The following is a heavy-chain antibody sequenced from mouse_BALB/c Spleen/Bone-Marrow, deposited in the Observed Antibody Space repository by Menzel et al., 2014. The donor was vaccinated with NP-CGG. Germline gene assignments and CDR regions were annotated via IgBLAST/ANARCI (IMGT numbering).Heavy chain of an antibody. V-gene: IGHV5-6-5*01. CDR2: IATDGST. Sequence: LEESGGRLVTPGTPLTLTCTVSGIDLSSYAMGWVRQAPGKGLESIGIIATDGSTYYASWAKGRFTISKTSSTTVDLKMTSLTTEDTATYFCGRYDSSGGYFLNLWGQGTLVTVS. CDR3: GRYDSSGGYFLNL. D-gene: IGHD1-1*02. J-gene: IGHJ3*02. CDR1: GIDLSSYA.